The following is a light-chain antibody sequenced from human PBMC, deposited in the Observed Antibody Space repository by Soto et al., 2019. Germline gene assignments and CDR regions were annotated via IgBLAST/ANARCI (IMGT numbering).Light chain of an antibody. V-gene: IGLV2-23*02. CDR3: CSWAGSTSFYF. Sequence: QSVLTQPASVSGSPGQSVTISCTGTSSDVGSYNLVSWYQQLPGKAPKLIIYEVSKRPSGVSNRFSGSKSGNTASLTISGLQAEDEADYYCCSWAGSTSFYFFGTGTRSPS. J-gene: IGLJ1*01. CDR1: SSDVGSYNL. CDR2: EVS.